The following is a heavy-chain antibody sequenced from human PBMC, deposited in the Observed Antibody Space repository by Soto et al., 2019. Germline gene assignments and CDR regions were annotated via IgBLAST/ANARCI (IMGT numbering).Heavy chain of an antibody. Sequence: GSLSLSCAASGFTLSNDAMHWVRQAPGKGLEWVAVITYDGFTQNYADSVRGRFTVSRDNSKSTLSLEMNSLRPDDTAVYYCGRGPFSSSYIDYWGQGTLVTASS. CDR2: ITYDGFTQ. CDR1: GFTLSNDA. D-gene: IGHD6-6*01. CDR3: GRGPFSSSYIDY. V-gene: IGHV3-30*03. J-gene: IGHJ4*02.